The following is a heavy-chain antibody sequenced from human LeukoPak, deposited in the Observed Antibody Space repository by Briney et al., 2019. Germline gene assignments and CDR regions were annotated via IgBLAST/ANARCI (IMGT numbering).Heavy chain of an antibody. CDR3: ARGRYDFWSGYYSNWFDP. J-gene: IGHJ5*02. D-gene: IGHD3-3*01. Sequence: PSQTLSLTCTVSGGSISSGGYYWSWIRRPPGKGLEWIGEINHSGSTNYNPSLKSPVTISVDTSKNQFSLKLSSVTAADTAVYYCARGRYDFWSGYYSNWFDPWGQGTLVTVSS. CDR1: GGSISSGGYY. CDR2: INHSGST. V-gene: IGHV4-30-2*01.